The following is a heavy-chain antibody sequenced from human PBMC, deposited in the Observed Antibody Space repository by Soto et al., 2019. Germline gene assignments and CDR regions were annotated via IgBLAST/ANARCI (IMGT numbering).Heavy chain of an antibody. CDR3: ARGLHSSSWPFDY. CDR1: GGSISSYY. J-gene: IGHJ4*02. V-gene: IGHV4-59*01. CDR2: IYYSGST. D-gene: IGHD6-13*01. Sequence: QVQLQESGPGLLKPSETLSLTCTVSGGSISSYYWSWIRQPPGKGLEWIGYIYYSGSTNYNPSLKSRVTISVDTSKNQFSLKLSSVTAADTAVYYCARGLHSSSWPFDYWGQGTLVTVSS.